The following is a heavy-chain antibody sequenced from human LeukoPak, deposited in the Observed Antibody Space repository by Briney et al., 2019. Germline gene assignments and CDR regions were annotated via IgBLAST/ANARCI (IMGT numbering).Heavy chain of an antibody. CDR3: TRDRAYGALDY. V-gene: IGHV3-7*01. CDR1: GFTFSTSW. J-gene: IGHJ4*02. Sequence: GGSLRLSCAASGFTFSTSWMTLVRQAPGKGLELVANINGDGSLNGHVASVKGRFTICRDNAKNSVYLQMISLRDEDTAVYYCTRDRAYGALDYWGQGTLVTVSS. D-gene: IGHD4/OR15-4a*01. CDR2: INGDGSLN.